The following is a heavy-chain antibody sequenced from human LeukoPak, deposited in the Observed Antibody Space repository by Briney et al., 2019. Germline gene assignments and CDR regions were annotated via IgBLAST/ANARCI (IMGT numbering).Heavy chain of an antibody. CDR2: INHSGST. D-gene: IGHD1-26*01. Sequence: PSETLSLTCAVYGGSFSGYYWSWIRQPPGKGLEWIGEINHSGSTNYNPSLKSRVTISVDTSKNQFSLKLSSVTAADTAVYYCARVPGEMGATLAYLDYWGQGTLVFVSS. J-gene: IGHJ4*02. V-gene: IGHV4-34*01. CDR3: ARVPGEMGATLAYLDY. CDR1: GGSFSGYY.